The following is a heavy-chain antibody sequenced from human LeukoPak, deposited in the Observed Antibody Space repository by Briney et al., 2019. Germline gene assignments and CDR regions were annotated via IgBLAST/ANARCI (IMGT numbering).Heavy chain of an antibody. D-gene: IGHD2-2*01. CDR3: ARAIHCSSTSCPWGDYYYYYYMDV. Sequence: GASVKVSCKASGYTFTSYDINWVRQATGQGLEWMGWMNPNSGNTGYAQKFQGRVTITRNTSISTAYMELSSLRSEDTAVYYCARAIHCSSTSCPWGDYYYYYYMDVWGKGTTVTVSS. CDR1: GYTFTSYD. J-gene: IGHJ6*03. CDR2: MNPNSGNT. V-gene: IGHV1-8*03.